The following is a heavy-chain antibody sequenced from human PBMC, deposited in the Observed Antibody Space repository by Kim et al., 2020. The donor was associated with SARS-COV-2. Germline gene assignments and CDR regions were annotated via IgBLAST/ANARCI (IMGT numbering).Heavy chain of an antibody. D-gene: IGHD6-13*01. Sequence: GGSLRLSCAASGFTFSNFDMSWVRQAPGKGLEWVSTISGSGASTYYAVSVRGRFTISRDKSKNTLYLHMNSLRAGDTAIYYCAKGHHYTWYYGMDVWGQGTTVTVSS. J-gene: IGHJ6*02. V-gene: IGHV3-23*01. CDR2: ISGSGAST. CDR1: GFTFSNFD. CDR3: AKGHHYTWYYGMDV.